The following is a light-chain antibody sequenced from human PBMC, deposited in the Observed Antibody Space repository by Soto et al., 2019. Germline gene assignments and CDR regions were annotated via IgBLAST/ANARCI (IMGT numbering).Light chain of an antibody. V-gene: IGKV3-20*01. CDR1: QSLGSTY. CDR2: GTS. J-gene: IGKJ5*01. CDR3: QQYLSSPPT. Sequence: DIVLTQSPGTLSLSPGERATLSCRASQSLGSTYLAWYQQIPGQAPRLLIYGTSTRATGIPDRFGGSGSGTDFSLTISRLEPEDFAVYYCQQYLSSPPTFGQGTRLEIK.